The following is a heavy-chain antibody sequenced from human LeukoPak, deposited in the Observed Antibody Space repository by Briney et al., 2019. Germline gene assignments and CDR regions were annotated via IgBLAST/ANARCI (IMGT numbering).Heavy chain of an antibody. J-gene: IGHJ4*02. Sequence: GGSLRPSCVASGFTFNNYAMTWVRQAPGKGLEWVSVIYSGGRTYYADSVKGRFTISRDNSKNTLYLQMSRLRAEDTAVYYCARAGPSSSWHQFDYWGQGTLVTVSS. CDR2: IYSGGRT. CDR1: GFTFNNYA. D-gene: IGHD6-13*01. CDR3: ARAGPSSSWHQFDY. V-gene: IGHV3-66*01.